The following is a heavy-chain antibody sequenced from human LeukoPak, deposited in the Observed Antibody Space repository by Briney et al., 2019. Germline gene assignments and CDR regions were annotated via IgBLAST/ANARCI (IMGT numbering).Heavy chain of an antibody. Sequence: SETLSLTCTVSGGSISAYYWSWIRQPPGKGLEWIGYISYSGSTNYNPSLKSRVTISVDTSRNQFSLKLSSVTAADTAVYYCARGRLGGSGSYYNVLDYWGQGTLVTVSS. J-gene: IGHJ4*02. V-gene: IGHV4-59*01. CDR1: GGSISAYY. CDR3: ARGRLGGSGSYYNVLDY. CDR2: ISYSGST. D-gene: IGHD3-10*01.